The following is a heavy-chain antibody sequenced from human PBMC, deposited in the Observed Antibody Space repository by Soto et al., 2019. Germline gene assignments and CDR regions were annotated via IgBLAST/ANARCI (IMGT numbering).Heavy chain of an antibody. CDR2: TRNKANSYTT. J-gene: IGHJ3*02. CDR3: ARASRYYDFWSGPHGAFDI. D-gene: IGHD3-3*01. CDR1: GFTFSDHY. Sequence: GGSLRLSCAASGFTFSDHYMDWVRQAPGKGLEWVGRTRNKANSYTTEYAASVKGRFTISRDDSKNSLYLQMNSLKTEDTAVYYCARASRYYDFWSGPHGAFDIWGQGTMVTVSS. V-gene: IGHV3-72*01.